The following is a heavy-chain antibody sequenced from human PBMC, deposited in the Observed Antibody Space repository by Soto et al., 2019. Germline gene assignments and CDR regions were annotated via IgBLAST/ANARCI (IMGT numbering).Heavy chain of an antibody. V-gene: IGHV4-59*08. CDR2: IYYRGST. CDR3: ARHRPSGWYYFDS. D-gene: IGHD6-19*01. Sequence: SETLSLTCTVSGGSIISYYWNWIRQPPGKGLEWIGYIYYRGSTNYNSSLKSRVTISVDTSKNQVSLRLSSVTAADTAVYYCARHRPSGWYYFDSWGQGTPVTVSS. J-gene: IGHJ4*02. CDR1: GGSIISYY.